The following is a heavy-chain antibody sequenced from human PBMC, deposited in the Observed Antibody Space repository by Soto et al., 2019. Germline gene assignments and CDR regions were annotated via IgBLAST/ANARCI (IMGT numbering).Heavy chain of an antibody. CDR3: AKDTHWGLGY. D-gene: IGHD7-27*01. CDR1: GDSISSDYY. V-gene: IGHV4-4*02. CDR2: IYHTGTT. Sequence: QVQLQESGPGLVEPSGTLSLTCTVSGDSISSDYYWSWVRQPPGKRLEWIGEIYHTGTTNYNPSLKSRVSISRDRSMNQFSLELNSVTAADPAVYYCAKDTHWGLGYWGQGTLVTVSS. J-gene: IGHJ4*02.